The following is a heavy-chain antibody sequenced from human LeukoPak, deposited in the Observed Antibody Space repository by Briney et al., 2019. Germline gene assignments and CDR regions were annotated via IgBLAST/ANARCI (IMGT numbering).Heavy chain of an antibody. CDR3: ATRLRFLEWLGGGYFDY. Sequence: ASVKVSCKASGYTFTGYYMHWVRQAPGQGLEWMGWIDPNSGGTNYAQKFQGRVTMTRDTSISTAYMELSSLRSEDTAVYYCATRLRFLEWLGGGYFDYWGQGTLVTVSS. D-gene: IGHD3-3*01. J-gene: IGHJ4*02. CDR2: IDPNSGGT. V-gene: IGHV1-2*02. CDR1: GYTFTGYY.